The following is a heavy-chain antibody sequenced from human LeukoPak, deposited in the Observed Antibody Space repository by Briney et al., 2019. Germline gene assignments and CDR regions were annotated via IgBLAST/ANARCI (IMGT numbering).Heavy chain of an antibody. CDR2: ISSSSSTI. CDR3: AREAAAADY. V-gene: IGHV3-48*01. D-gene: IGHD6-13*01. Sequence: GGSLRLFCAASGFTFSSYSMNWVRQAPGKGLEWVSYISSSSSTIYYADSVKGRFTISRDNAKNSLYLQMNSLRAEDTAVYYCAREAAAADYWGQGTLVTVSS. CDR1: GFTFSSYS. J-gene: IGHJ4*02.